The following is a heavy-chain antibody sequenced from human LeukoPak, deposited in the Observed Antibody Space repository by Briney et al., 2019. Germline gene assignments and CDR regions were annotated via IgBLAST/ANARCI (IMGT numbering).Heavy chain of an antibody. D-gene: IGHD2-8*01. CDR2: INPSGGST. Sequence: GASVKVSCKASGYTFTGFYFHWVRQAPGQGLEWMGIINPSGGSTSYAQKFQGRVTMTRDTSTSTVYMELTSLRSDDTAVYYCARRTGMLDAFDIWGQGTMVTVSS. J-gene: IGHJ3*02. CDR3: ARRTGMLDAFDI. CDR1: GYTFTGFY. V-gene: IGHV1-46*01.